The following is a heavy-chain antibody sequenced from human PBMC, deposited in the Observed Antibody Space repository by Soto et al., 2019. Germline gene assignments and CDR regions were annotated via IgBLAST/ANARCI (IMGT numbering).Heavy chain of an antibody. J-gene: IGHJ4*02. Sequence: EVQLLESGGGLVQPGGSLRLSCAASGFTFSSYAMSWVRQAPGKGLEWVSAIGGRGDSTYYADSVKGRFTISRDYSRDTLYLQMNSLRAEDTAVYYCAKDLIYGYNSGRPFDYWGQGTLVTVSS. CDR1: GFTFSSYA. D-gene: IGHD6-19*01. CDR3: AKDLIYGYNSGRPFDY. V-gene: IGHV3-23*01. CDR2: IGGRGDST.